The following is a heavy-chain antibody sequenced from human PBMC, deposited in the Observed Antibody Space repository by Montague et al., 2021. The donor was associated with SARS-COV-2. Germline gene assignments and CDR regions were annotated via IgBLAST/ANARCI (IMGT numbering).Heavy chain of an antibody. CDR1: GFSLRSDDEG. V-gene: IGHV2-5*01. CDR3: AHRGMIRGLIFDY. D-gene: IGHD3-10*01. CDR2: IDWNGDK. Sequence: PALVKPTQTLTLTCTFSGFSLRSDDEGVAWIRQSPGQALEWLAVIDWNGDKRYSPSLQRRLTITKDASENQVVLTMTNMDPVDTATYYCAHRGMIRGLIFDYWGQGTLVTVSS. J-gene: IGHJ4*02.